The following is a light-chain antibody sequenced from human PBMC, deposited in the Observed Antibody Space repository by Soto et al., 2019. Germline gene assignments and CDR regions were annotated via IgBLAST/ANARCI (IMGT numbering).Light chain of an antibody. Sequence: DIEMVQSPSALSASVGDTVTITCRASQKSSPWLAWYQQKPGQAPKLLMYDVSSLKRGVPSRFSGSGSGTDFTLTISRLEPEDFAVYYCQHYDASQWTFGQGTKVDIK. J-gene: IGKJ1*01. V-gene: IGKV1-5*01. CDR1: QKSSPW. CDR2: DVS. CDR3: QHYDASQWT.